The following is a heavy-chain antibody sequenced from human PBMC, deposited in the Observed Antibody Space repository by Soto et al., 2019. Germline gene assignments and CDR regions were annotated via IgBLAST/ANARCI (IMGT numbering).Heavy chain of an antibody. V-gene: IGHV1-69*01. D-gene: IGHD3-3*01. CDR3: VGYYCVPHYALDI. J-gene: IGHJ3*02. CDR1: GGTFSSYA. Sequence: QVQLVQSGAEVQKPGSSVKVSCKASGGTFSSYAISWVRQAPGQGLEWKGGIIPIFGTANYAQKLQGRVKITAEESTSKAYMQLSSLRVEDTAVYYCVGYYCVPHYALDIWGQGTMVTDSS. CDR2: IIPIFGTA.